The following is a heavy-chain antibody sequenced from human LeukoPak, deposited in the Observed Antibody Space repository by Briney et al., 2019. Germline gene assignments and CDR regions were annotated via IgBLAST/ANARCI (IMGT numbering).Heavy chain of an antibody. V-gene: IGHV3-23*01. Sequence: PGGSLRLSCAASGFTFSSYTMNWVRQAPGKRLEWVSAISGSGVGTYYADSVKGRFTISRDNSWNTLYLQMSSLRAEDTAIYYCAKDQVISGSEASDIWGQGTMVTVSS. CDR1: GFTFSSYT. D-gene: IGHD2-21*01. CDR3: AKDQVISGSEASDI. CDR2: ISGSGVGT. J-gene: IGHJ3*02.